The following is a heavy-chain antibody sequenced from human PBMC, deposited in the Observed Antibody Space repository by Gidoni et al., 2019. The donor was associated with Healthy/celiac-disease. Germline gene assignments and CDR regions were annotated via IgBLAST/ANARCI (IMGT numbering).Heavy chain of an antibody. J-gene: IGHJ5*02. CDR3: AKWFDYGSVSYYWSRLSAWFDP. V-gene: IGHV3-23*01. CDR1: GFTFSSCA. D-gene: IGHD3-10*01. Sequence: EVQLLASGGGLVQPGGALRLSCAASGFTFSSCAMSGVRQAQGKGVGWVSANGVGGCSTYYADSVKGRFTISRDSSKTTLYVQMNSLMDEDTAVYYCAKWFDYGSVSYYWSRLSAWFDPWGQGTLVTVSS. CDR2: NGVGGCST.